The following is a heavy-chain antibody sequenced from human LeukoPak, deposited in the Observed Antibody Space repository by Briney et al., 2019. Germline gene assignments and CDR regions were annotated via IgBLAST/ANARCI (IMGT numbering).Heavy chain of an antibody. Sequence: ASVKVSCKASGYTFTIYYMHWVRQAPGQALEWMGIINPSGGSTSYAQKSQGRVTMTRDTSTSTVYMELSSLRSEDTAVYYCARDWAEYCSSTSCFSPLSVYYYYGMDVWGQGTTVTVSS. CDR1: GYTFTIYY. J-gene: IGHJ6*02. D-gene: IGHD2-2*01. CDR3: ARDWAEYCSSTSCFSPLSVYYYYGMDV. V-gene: IGHV1-46*01. CDR2: INPSGGST.